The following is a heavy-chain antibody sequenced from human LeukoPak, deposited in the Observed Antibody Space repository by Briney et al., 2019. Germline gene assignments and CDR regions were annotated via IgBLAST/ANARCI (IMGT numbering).Heavy chain of an antibody. Sequence: GGSLRLSCAASGFTLSSYWMSWVRQAPGKGLECVANIKEDGSETRYVDSVKGRFTIFRDNTKTSLYLQMSGLRAEDTAVYYCARYGLGDTFDIWGQGTVVTVSS. J-gene: IGHJ3*02. V-gene: IGHV3-7*01. CDR3: ARYGLGDTFDI. CDR2: IKEDGSET. CDR1: GFTLSSYW. D-gene: IGHD4-17*01.